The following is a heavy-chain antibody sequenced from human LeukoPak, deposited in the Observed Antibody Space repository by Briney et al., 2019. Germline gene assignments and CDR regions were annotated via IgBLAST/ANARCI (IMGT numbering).Heavy chain of an antibody. J-gene: IGHJ6*02. V-gene: IGHV3-21*04. CDR3: ARDPAGSGMDL. D-gene: IGHD6-13*01. CDR2: ISSSSSYI. CDR1: GFTFSSYS. Sequence: GGSLRLSCAASGFTFSSYSMNWVRQARGKGLEWVSSISSSSSYIYYADSVKGRFTISRDNSKNTLYLQMNSLRAEDTAVYYCARDPAGSGMDLWGQGTTVTVSS.